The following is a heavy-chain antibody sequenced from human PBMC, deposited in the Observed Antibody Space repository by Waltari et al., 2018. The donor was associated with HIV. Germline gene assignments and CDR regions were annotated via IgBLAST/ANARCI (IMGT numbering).Heavy chain of an antibody. D-gene: IGHD3-22*01. CDR2: ISGYNGDT. J-gene: IGHJ4*02. Sequence: VHLVQSGAELRKPGASVTVSCKASACPFTNYGLPWVRQAPGQGLEWMGWISGYNGDTKYAQKVRGRVTMTTDTSTSTAYLEMGSLRFDDTAVYYCARDHYYGSSGYYSDYWGQGTLVTVSS. CDR1: ACPFTNYG. CDR3: ARDHYYGSSGYYSDY. V-gene: IGHV1-18*01.